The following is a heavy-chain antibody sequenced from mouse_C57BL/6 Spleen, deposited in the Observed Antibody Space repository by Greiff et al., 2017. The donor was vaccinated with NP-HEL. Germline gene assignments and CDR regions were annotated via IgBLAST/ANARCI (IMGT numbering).Heavy chain of an antibody. Sequence: ESGPGLVKPSQSLSLTCSVTGYSITSGYYWNWIRQFPGNKLEWMGYISYDGSNNYNPSLKNRISITRDTSKNQFFLKLNSVTTEDTATYYCARGDGDLDYWGQGTTLTVSS. V-gene: IGHV3-6*01. CDR1: GYSITSGYY. CDR3: ARGDGDLDY. D-gene: IGHD2-13*01. CDR2: ISYDGSN. J-gene: IGHJ2*01.